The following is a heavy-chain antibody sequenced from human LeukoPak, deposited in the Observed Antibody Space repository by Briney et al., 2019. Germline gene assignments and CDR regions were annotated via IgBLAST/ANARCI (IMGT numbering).Heavy chain of an antibody. J-gene: IGHJ4*02. Sequence: ASVNVSCTASGYTFTGYYMHWVRQAPGQGLEWMGWINPNSGGTNYAQKFHGRITMTRDTSISTAYMELSRLRSDDTAVYYCARVAPYGDYGDYWGQGTLVTVSS. CDR2: INPNSGGT. CDR1: GYTFTGYY. CDR3: ARVAPYGDYGDY. V-gene: IGHV1-2*02. D-gene: IGHD4-17*01.